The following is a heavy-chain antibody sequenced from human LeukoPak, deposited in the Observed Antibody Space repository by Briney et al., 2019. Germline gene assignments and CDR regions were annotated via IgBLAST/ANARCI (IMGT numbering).Heavy chain of an antibody. CDR3: ARDRSRWSIAPDADV. CDR1: GFAFNDYW. J-gene: IGHJ6*02. D-gene: IGHD2-15*01. CDR2: INSDGTRT. V-gene: IGHV3-74*03. Sequence: QSGGSLRLSCAASGFAFNDYWMNWVRQVPGKGLMWVARINSDGTRTMYADPVKGRFTVSRDNAKNTLYLQMNSLRAEDTAVYYCARDRSRWSIAPDADVWGQGTTVTVSS.